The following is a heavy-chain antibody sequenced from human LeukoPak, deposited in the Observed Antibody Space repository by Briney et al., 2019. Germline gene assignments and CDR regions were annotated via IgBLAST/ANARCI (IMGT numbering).Heavy chain of an antibody. V-gene: IGHV1-69*05. CDR2: IIPIFGTA. CDR1: RGTFSSYA. J-gene: IGHJ6*03. D-gene: IGHD2-8*01. Sequence: GSSVKVSCKASRGTFSSYAISWVRQAPGQGLEWMGGIIPIFGTANYAQKFQGRVTITTDESTSTAYMELSSLRSEDTAVYYCARSGVYAPNYYYYMDVWGKGTTVTVSS. CDR3: ARSGVYAPNYYYYMDV.